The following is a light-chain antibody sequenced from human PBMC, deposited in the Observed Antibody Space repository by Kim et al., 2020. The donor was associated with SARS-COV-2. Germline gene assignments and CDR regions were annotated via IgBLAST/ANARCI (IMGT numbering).Light chain of an antibody. CDR3: AAWDDSLDGPV. J-gene: IGLJ2*01. CDR1: NFNIGRNT. V-gene: IGLV1-44*01. CDR2: SNN. Sequence: ELTQPPSASGTPGQRVTISCSGSNFNIGRNTVNWYQQLPGTAPKLLIYSNNQWPSGVPDRFSGSKSGTSASLAISGLQSEDEADYYCAAWDDSLDGPVFGGGTQLTVL.